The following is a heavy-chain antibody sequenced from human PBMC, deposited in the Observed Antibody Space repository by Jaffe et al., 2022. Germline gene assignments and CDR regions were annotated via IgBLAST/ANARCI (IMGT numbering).Heavy chain of an antibody. CDR3: AKRPNTAERYFDY. J-gene: IGHJ4*02. CDR2: INAAGT. CDR1: GFTFSSYA. V-gene: IGHV3-23*01. D-gene: IGHD5-18*01. Sequence: EVQLLESGGGLVQPGGSLRLSCAASGFTFSSYALNWVRQTPGKGLEWVSGINAAGTYYADSVKGRFTISRDNSKNTLYLQMNSLRAEDTAVYYCAKRPNTAERYFDYWGQGTLVTVSS.